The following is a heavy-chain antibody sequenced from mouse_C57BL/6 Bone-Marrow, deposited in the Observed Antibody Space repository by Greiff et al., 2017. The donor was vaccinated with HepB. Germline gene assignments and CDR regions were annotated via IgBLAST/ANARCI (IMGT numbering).Heavy chain of an antibody. CDR1: GYTFTSYW. V-gene: IGHV1-64*01. D-gene: IGHD2-1*01. J-gene: IGHJ1*03. CDR3: ASPSSLYYGYWYFDV. Sequence: QVQLQQPGAELVKPGASVKLSCKASGYTFTSYWMHWVKQRPGQGLEWIGMIHPNSGSNNYNEKFKSKATLTVDKSSSTAYMQLSRLTSEDSAVYYCASPSSLYYGYWYFDVWGTGTTVTVSS. CDR2: IHPNSGSN.